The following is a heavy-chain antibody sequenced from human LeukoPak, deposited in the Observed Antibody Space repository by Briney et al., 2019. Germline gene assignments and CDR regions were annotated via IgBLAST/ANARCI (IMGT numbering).Heavy chain of an antibody. CDR2: IYPGDSDT. Sequence: GASLQISCKGSGYRFTTHWIGWVRQMPGKGLEWMGIIYPGDSDTRYTPSFEGHVTISVDKSLNTAYLQWSSLKASDTAMYFCARLCREQLLPPDYWGQGTLVTVSS. J-gene: IGHJ4*02. CDR1: GYRFTTHW. D-gene: IGHD1-26*01. V-gene: IGHV5-51*01. CDR3: ARLCREQLLPPDY.